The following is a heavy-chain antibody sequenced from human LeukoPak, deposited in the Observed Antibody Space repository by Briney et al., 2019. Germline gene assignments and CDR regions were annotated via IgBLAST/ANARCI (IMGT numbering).Heavy chain of an antibody. CDR2: ISSSGSTI. CDR3: ARNYYDRSGYSDTFDY. D-gene: IGHD3-22*01. CDR1: GFTFSDYY. J-gene: IGHJ4*02. Sequence: GGSLRLSCAASGFTFSDYYMSWIRQAPGKGLEWVSYISSSGSTIYYADSVKGRFTISRDNAKNSLYLQMNSLRAEDTAVYYCARNYYDRSGYSDTFDYWGQGTLVTVSS. V-gene: IGHV3-11*04.